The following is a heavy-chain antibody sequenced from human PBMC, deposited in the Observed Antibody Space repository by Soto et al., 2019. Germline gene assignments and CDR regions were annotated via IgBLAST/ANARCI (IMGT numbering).Heavy chain of an antibody. CDR1: GFTFSSYN. V-gene: IGHV3-30-3*01. Sequence: GGSLRLSCVVSGFTFSSYNMHWVRQAPGEGLEWVAVISFDGANTFYADSVKGRFTISRDISRDTLYLQMSRLRVEDTAIYYCARDGYNRGGFDYWGQGTLVTV. CDR3: ARDGYNRGGFDY. CDR2: ISFDGANT. D-gene: IGHD3-10*01. J-gene: IGHJ4*02.